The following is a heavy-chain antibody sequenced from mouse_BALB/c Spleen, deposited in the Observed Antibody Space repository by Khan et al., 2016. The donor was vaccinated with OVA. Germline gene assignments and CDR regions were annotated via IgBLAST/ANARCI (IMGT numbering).Heavy chain of an antibody. CDR3: ARLAYYYNGEGLAY. Sequence: EVELVESGGDLVKPGGSLKLSCAASGFTFSTFGMSWVRQSPDRRLEWVATINTGGFYTYYSDIVKGRFTISRDIAKSTLYLQMNSLKSEDTAIYYCARLAYYYNGEGLAYWGQGTLVTVSA. J-gene: IGHJ3*01. D-gene: IGHD1-1*01. CDR2: INTGGFYT. V-gene: IGHV5-6*01. CDR1: GFTFSTFG.